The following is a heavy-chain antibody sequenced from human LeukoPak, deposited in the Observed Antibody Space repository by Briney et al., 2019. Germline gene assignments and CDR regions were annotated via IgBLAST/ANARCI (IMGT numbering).Heavy chain of an antibody. D-gene: IGHD3-9*01. CDR3: ARDRGSYYDILTGYYYYYGMDV. Sequence: GGSLRLSCAASGFTFSDYYMTWIRQAPGKGLEWVSFISSGGSTIYYADSVRGRFTISRDNAKNSLYLQMNSLRAEDTAVYYCARDRGSYYDILTGYYYYYGMDVWGQGTTVTVSS. V-gene: IGHV3-11*04. CDR2: ISSGGSTI. CDR1: GFTFSDYY. J-gene: IGHJ6*02.